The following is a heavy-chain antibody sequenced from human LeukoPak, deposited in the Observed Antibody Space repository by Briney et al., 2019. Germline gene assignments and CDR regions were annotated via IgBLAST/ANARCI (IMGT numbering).Heavy chain of an antibody. J-gene: IGHJ3*02. Sequence: GGSLRLSCAASGFTFDDYAMHWVRQAPGKGLEWVSGISWNSGSIGYADSVKGRFTISRDNAKNSLYLQMNSLRAEDTAVYYCARRSAVVRDAFDIWGQGTMVTVSS. CDR2: ISWNSGSI. CDR3: ARRSAVVRDAFDI. D-gene: IGHD6-19*01. CDR1: GFTFDDYA. V-gene: IGHV3-9*01.